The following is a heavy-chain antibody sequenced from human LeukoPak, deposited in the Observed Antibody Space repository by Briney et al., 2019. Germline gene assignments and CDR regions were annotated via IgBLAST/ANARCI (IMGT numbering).Heavy chain of an antibody. V-gene: IGHV3-66*01. Sequence: PGGSLRLSCAASGFTVSNNNMNWVRQAPGKGLEWVSVISSGGSTYYADSVKGRFTISRDNSKNTLYLQVNSLRAEDTALYYCARDSSSGWFDYWGQGILVTVSS. CDR2: ISSGGST. CDR1: GFTVSNNN. J-gene: IGHJ4*02. D-gene: IGHD6-19*01. CDR3: ARDSSSGWFDY.